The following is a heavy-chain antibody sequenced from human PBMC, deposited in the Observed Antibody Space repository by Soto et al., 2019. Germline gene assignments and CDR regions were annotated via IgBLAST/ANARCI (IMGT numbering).Heavy chain of an antibody. J-gene: IGHJ4*02. CDR3: AKGSTKYSPSVDN. CDR2: ISARGGSS. CDR1: GFSFNSYV. V-gene: IGHV3-23*01. Sequence: EVHLLESGGGLVQPGGALRLSCAASGFSFNSYVMVWVRQAPGKGLAWVSVISARGGSSYFGDPVKGRFNISRVNSKNLLSLEMNSLRADDTDIYFCAKGSTKYSPSVDNWGQGTLVLVSS. D-gene: IGHD5-12*01.